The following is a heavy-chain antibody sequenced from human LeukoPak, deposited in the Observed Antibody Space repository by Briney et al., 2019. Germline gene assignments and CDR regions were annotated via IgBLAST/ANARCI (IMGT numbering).Heavy chain of an antibody. Sequence: SETLSLTCTVSGYSISSGYYWGWIRQPPGKWLEWIGNMYHSGSTYYNPSLKSRVTISVDTSKNQFSLKLSSVTAADTAVYYCARVYYDSSGYYYRGLSYFDYWGQGTLVTVSS. CDR3: ARVYYDSSGYYYRGLSYFDY. J-gene: IGHJ4*02. D-gene: IGHD3-22*01. CDR1: GYSISSGYY. CDR2: MYHSGST. V-gene: IGHV4-38-2*02.